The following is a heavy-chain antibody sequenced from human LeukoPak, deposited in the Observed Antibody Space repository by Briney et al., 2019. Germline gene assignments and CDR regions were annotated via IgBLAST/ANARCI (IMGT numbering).Heavy chain of an antibody. V-gene: IGHV1-46*01. D-gene: IGHD6-13*01. CDR1: GYTFTSYY. Sequence: ASVKVSCKASGYTFTSYYMHWVRQAPGQGLEWMGIINPSGGSTSYAQKFQGRVTMTRDTSTSTVYMELSSLRSEDTAVYYCARVPASPAAGNDAFDIWGQGTMVTVSS. CDR2: INPSGGST. J-gene: IGHJ3*02. CDR3: ARVPASPAAGNDAFDI.